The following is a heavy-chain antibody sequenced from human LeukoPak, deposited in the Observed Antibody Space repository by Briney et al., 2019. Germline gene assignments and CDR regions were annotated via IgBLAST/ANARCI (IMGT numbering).Heavy chain of an antibody. Sequence: SQTLSLTCTVSGGSIRSGDYYCNWIRQHPGKGLVWIGYIHYSGSTYYNPSLKSRVTISLDTSKNQFSASKNQFSLRLSSVTAADTAVCYCARDLGGLGKIDYWGQGTLVTVSS. CDR3: ARDLGGLGKIDY. J-gene: IGHJ4*02. CDR1: GGSIRSGDYY. D-gene: IGHD7-27*01. V-gene: IGHV4-31*03. CDR2: IHYSGST.